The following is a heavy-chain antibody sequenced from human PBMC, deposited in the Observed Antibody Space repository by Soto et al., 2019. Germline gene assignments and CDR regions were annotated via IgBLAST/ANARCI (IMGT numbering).Heavy chain of an antibody. D-gene: IGHD1-1*01. J-gene: IGHJ5*02. Sequence: GASVKVSCKASRGTFSSYAISWVRQAAGQGLEWMGGIIPIFGTANYAQKFQGRVTITADESTSTAYMELSSLRSEDTAVYYCARDPTGTTYNWFDPWGQGTLVTAPQ. CDR1: RGTFSSYA. CDR2: IIPIFGTA. V-gene: IGHV1-69*13. CDR3: ARDPTGTTYNWFDP.